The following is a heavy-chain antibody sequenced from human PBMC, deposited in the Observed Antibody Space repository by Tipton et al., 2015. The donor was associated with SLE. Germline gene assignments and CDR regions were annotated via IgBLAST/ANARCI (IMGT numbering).Heavy chain of an antibody. CDR1: GGSFSGYY. J-gene: IGHJ4*02. V-gene: IGHV4-34*01. CDR2: INHSGST. Sequence: TLSLTCAVYGGSFSGYYWSWIRQPPGKGLEWIGEINHSGSTNYNPSLKSRVTISVDTSKNQFSLKLSSVTAADTAVYYCARGPGYSSSWIDYWGQGTLVTVSS. CDR3: ARGPGYSSSWIDY. D-gene: IGHD6-13*01.